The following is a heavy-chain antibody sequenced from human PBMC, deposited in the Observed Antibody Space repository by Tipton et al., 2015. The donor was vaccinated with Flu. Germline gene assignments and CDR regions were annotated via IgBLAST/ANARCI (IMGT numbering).Heavy chain of an antibody. V-gene: IGHV4-59*01. D-gene: IGHD7-27*01. CDR3: ARGNWGGAFDT. CDR2: IHHTGKT. Sequence: LRLSCLVSGDYISDYYWNWIRQSPGGGLEWLGYIHHTGKTNQNPSLKSRLTVSVDTSRNQFSLTLDSVTAADTAVYFCARGNWGGAFDTWGQGTMVTVSS. CDR1: GDYISDYY. J-gene: IGHJ3*02.